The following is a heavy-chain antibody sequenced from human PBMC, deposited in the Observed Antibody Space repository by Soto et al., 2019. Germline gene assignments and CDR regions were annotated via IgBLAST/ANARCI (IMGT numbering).Heavy chain of an antibody. CDR1: GGTFSSYA. CDR3: ARVTPLNWGYSWFDP. Sequence: QVQLVQSGAEVKKPGSSVKVSCKASGGTFSSYAISWVRQAPGQGLEWMGGIIPIFGTANYAQKFQGRVTITADESTSTAYMELSSLRSEDTALYYCARVTPLNWGYSWFDPWGQGTLVTVSS. J-gene: IGHJ5*02. CDR2: IIPIFGTA. D-gene: IGHD7-27*01. V-gene: IGHV1-69*01.